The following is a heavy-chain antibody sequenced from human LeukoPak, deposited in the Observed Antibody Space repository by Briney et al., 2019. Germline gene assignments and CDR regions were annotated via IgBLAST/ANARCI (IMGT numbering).Heavy chain of an antibody. CDR3: ARVWVATTWSVSDY. D-gene: IGHD5-12*01. Sequence: ASVKVSCKASGYTFTGYYIHWVRQAPGQGLEWMGWISPNSGGTNYAQKLQGRVTMTTDTSTSTAYMELRSLRSDDTAVYYCARVWVATTWSVSDYWGQGTLVTVSS. J-gene: IGHJ4*02. V-gene: IGHV1-18*04. CDR2: ISPNSGGT. CDR1: GYTFTGYY.